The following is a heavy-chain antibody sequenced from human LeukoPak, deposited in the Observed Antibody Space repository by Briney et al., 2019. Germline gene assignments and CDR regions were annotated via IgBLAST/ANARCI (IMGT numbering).Heavy chain of an antibody. Sequence: GASVKVSCKASGGTFSSYAISWVRQAPGQGLEWMEGIIPIFGTANYAQKFQGRVTITADESTSTAYMELSSLRSEDTAVYYCARDRDYGSAFDIWGQGTMVTVSS. CDR1: GGTFSSYA. CDR3: ARDRDYGSAFDI. D-gene: IGHD4-17*01. J-gene: IGHJ3*02. CDR2: IIPIFGTA. V-gene: IGHV1-69*13.